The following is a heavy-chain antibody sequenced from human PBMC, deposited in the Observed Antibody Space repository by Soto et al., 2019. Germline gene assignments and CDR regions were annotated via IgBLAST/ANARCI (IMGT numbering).Heavy chain of an antibody. CDR3: ARDGDGAFDI. J-gene: IGHJ3*02. CDR2: IWYDGSNK. CDR1: GFTFSSYG. Sequence: QVQLVESGGGVVQPGRSLRLSCAASGFTFSSYGMHWVRQAPGKGLEWVAVIWYDGSNKYYADSVKGRFTISRDNSTNTLYLQMNSLRAEDTAVYYCARDGDGAFDIWGQGTMVTVSS. V-gene: IGHV3-33*01.